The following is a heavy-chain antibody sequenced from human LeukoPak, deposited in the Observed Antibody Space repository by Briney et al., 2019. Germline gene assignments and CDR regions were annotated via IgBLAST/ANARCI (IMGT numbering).Heavy chain of an antibody. CDR2: ISSSSSTI. D-gene: IGHD2-15*01. V-gene: IGHV3-48*04. J-gene: IGHJ4*02. CDR3: ARDQAGRWRGY. CDR1: GFTFSSYS. Sequence: GSLRLSCAASGFTFSSYSMNWVRQAPGKGLEWVSYISSSSSTIYYADSVKGRFTISRDNAKNSLYLQMNSLRAEDTAVYYCARDQAGRWRGYWGQGTLVTVSS.